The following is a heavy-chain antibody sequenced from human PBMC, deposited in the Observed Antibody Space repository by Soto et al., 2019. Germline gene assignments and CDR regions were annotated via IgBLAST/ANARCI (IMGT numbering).Heavy chain of an antibody. J-gene: IGHJ4*02. CDR3: AKHWGTPAPDDY. D-gene: IGHD6-13*01. V-gene: IGHV3-23*01. Sequence: EVHLLESGGGLVQPGGSLTPSCAGSGFAFHTYDMTWVRQAPGKGLEWVSMISNRGSPYYSGSVRRRFTISRDNSNSILYLQMNSLRADDTAIYFCAKHWGTPAPDDYWGQGTLVTVSS. CDR1: GFAFHTYD. CDR2: ISNRGSP.